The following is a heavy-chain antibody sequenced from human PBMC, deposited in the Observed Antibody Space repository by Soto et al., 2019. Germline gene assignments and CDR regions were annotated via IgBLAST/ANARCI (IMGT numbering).Heavy chain of an antibody. CDR2: VNVSGST. CDR3: ARLQFDEFRSGSDAMDV. D-gene: IGHD3-3*01. Sequence: QVQLQESGPGLVKPSETLSLTCTVSGGSVRRGSYQWSWIRQSPGKGLDWIGYVNVSGSTNSNPPLKSRVTISLATSKNQFSLNLTSVTAADTALYFCARLQFDEFRSGSDAMDVWGQGTTVTVSS. CDR1: GGSVRRGSYQ. V-gene: IGHV4-61*01. J-gene: IGHJ6*02.